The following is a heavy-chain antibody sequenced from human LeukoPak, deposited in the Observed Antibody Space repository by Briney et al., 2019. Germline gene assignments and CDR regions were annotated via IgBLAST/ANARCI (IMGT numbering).Heavy chain of an antibody. Sequence: GGSLRLSCAASGLTFSNYAMMWFRQAPGKGLEWVSYISNSGSLKYYADSVKGRFTISRDNAKNSLYLQMDSLRAEETAVYYCARNEGSFWGQGTLVTVSS. J-gene: IGHJ4*02. CDR1: GLTFSNYA. CDR3: ARNEGSF. V-gene: IGHV3-11*01. D-gene: IGHD1-26*01. CDR2: ISNSGSLK.